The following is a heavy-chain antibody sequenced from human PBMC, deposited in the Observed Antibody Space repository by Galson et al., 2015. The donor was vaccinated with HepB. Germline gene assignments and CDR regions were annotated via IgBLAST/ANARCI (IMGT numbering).Heavy chain of an antibody. V-gene: IGHV3-23*01. CDR3: AKDGGSTATTLDAFDI. D-gene: IGHD4-17*01. CDR1: GFTFSTYA. J-gene: IGHJ3*02. Sequence: SLRLSCAVSGFTFSTYAMSWVRQAPGKGLEWVSTISGSGGSTYYADSVKGRFTISRDNSKNTLYVQMNSLRAEDTAVYYCAKDGGSTATTLDAFDIWGQGTMVTVSS. CDR2: ISGSGGST.